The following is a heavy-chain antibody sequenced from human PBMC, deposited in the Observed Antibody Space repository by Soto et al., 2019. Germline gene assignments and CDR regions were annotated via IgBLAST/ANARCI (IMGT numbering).Heavy chain of an antibody. D-gene: IGHD1-26*01. Sequence: QVQLVQSGAEVKETGASVKVSCKASGYTFTSLDINWVRQATGQGLEWMGWMNTNNGATGYAEKFQGRVTMTRDTSISTVYMALSSLRSDDTAVYYCARGVNTGVDYWGQGTLVTVSS. J-gene: IGHJ4*02. CDR2: MNTNNGAT. CDR1: GYTFTSLD. V-gene: IGHV1-8*01. CDR3: ARGVNTGVDY.